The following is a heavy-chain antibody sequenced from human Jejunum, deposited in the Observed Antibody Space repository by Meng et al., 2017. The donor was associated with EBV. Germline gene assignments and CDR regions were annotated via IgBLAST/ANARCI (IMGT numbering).Heavy chain of an antibody. V-gene: IGHV2-5*02. J-gene: IGHJ4*02. CDR2: IYWDNDK. CDR1: WFAISTHGVG. Sequence: QSTLKESGPTLVIPTQTLPLTCTLSWFAISTHGVGVGWIRQLPGKAPEWLALIYWDNDKFYNPSLKSRLTIAQDTSKNQVVLTVTSMDPVDTAIYYCAHRRYLRGSWSFGDLDYWGQGTLVTVSS. CDR3: AHRRYLRGSWSFGDLDY. D-gene: IGHD3-16*01.